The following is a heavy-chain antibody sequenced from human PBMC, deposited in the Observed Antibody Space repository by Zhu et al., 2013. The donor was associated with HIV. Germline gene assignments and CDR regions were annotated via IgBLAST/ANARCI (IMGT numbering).Heavy chain of an antibody. CDR3: VRRMEGPLRSWAFDL. Sequence: QVQLQESGPGLVKPSETLSLTCTVSGGSISSYYWSWIRQPPGKGLEWIGYISYSGSTNYNPSLKSRVTLSVDTSKNQFSLRLSSVTAADTATYYCVRRMEGPLRSWAFDLWGPXHWSP. CDR2: ISYSGST. D-gene: IGHD1-1*01. CDR1: GGSISSYY. V-gene: IGHV4-59*01. J-gene: IGHJ3*01.